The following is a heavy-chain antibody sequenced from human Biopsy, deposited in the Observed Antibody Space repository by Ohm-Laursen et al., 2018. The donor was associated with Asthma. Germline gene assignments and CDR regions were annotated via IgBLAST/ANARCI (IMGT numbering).Heavy chain of an antibody. D-gene: IGHD2-2*01. CDR2: INSVFGTT. Sequence: SVKDSCKSLGGTFNAYVIGWVRQAPGQGLEWMGGINSVFGTTTYPQKFQDRVTITADDSTSTVYMELSSLRSEDTAVYYCARKAGSCISRTCYSLDFWGQGTLVTVSS. CDR1: GGTFNAYV. J-gene: IGHJ4*02. CDR3: ARKAGSCISRTCYSLDF. V-gene: IGHV1-69*13.